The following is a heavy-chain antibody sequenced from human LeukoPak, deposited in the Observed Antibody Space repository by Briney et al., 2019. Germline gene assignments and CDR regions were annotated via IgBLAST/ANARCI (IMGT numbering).Heavy chain of an antibody. CDR3: AADPGYDYVWGSYRPRSAYYYYMDV. Sequence: ASVKVSCKASGFTFTSSAMQWVRQARGQRLEWIGWIVVGSGNTNYAQKFQERVTITRDMSTSTAYMELSSLRSEDTAVYYCAADPGYDYVWGSYRPRSAYYYYMDVWGKGTTVTISS. D-gene: IGHD3-16*02. CDR1: GFTFTSSA. V-gene: IGHV1-58*02. CDR2: IVVGSGNT. J-gene: IGHJ6*03.